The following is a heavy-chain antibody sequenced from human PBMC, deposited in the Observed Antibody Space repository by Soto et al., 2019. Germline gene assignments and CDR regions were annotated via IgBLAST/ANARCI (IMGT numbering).Heavy chain of an antibody. D-gene: IGHD1-20*01. V-gene: IGHV1-69*13. CDR3: ASGGGVYNWNKAPLLH. CDR1: GGTFSSYA. CDR2: IIPIFGTA. Sequence: ASVKVSCKASGGTFSSYAISWVRQAPGQGLEWMGGIIPIFGTANYAQKFQGRVTITADESTSTAYMELSSLRSEDTAVYYCASGGGVYNWNKAPLLHCGQGPLVTVYS. J-gene: IGHJ4*02.